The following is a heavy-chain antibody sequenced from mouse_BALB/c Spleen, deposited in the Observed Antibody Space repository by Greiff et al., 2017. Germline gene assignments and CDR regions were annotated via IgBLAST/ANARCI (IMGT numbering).Heavy chain of an antibody. CDR2: ISSGSSTI. CDR1: GFTFSSFG. D-gene: IGHD1-1*01. J-gene: IGHJ4*01. V-gene: IGHV5-17*02. Sequence: EVMLVESGGGLVQPGGSRKLSCAASGFTFSSFGMHWVRQAPEKGLEWVAYISSGSSTIYYADTVKGRFTISRDNPKNTLFLQMTSLRSEDTAMYYCARGDYGSSYGAMDYWGQGTSVTVSS. CDR3: ARGDYGSSYGAMDY.